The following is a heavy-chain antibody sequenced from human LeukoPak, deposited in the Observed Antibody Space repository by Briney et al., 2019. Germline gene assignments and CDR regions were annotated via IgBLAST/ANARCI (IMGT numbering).Heavy chain of an antibody. Sequence: GWSLRLSCAASGFTFSTYAMNWVRQAPAKGLEWVSTIGGGGPTTDYADSVQGRFTISRDNSKNTLYLQMNSLRAEDTAVYFCARGFLGGTDQYFDSWGQGTLVTVSS. CDR3: ARGFLGGTDQYFDS. CDR1: GFTFSTYA. CDR2: IGGGGPTT. V-gene: IGHV3-23*01. D-gene: IGHD6-19*01. J-gene: IGHJ4*02.